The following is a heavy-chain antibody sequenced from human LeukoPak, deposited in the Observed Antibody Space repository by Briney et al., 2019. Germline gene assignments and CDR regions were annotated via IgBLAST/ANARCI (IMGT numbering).Heavy chain of an antibody. CDR1: GGSFSGYY. CDR3: ARGTIAAAGNWFDP. V-gene: IGHV4-34*01. Sequence: SETLSLTCAVYGGSFSGYYWSWIRQPPGKGLEWIGEINHSGSTNYNPSLKSRVTISVDTAKNQFSLKLSSVTAADTAVYYCARGTIAAAGNWFDPWGQGTLVTVSS. J-gene: IGHJ5*02. CDR2: INHSGST. D-gene: IGHD6-13*01.